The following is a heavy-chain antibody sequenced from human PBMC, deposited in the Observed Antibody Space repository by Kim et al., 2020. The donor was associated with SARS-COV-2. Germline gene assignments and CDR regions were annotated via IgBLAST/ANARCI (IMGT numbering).Heavy chain of an antibody. CDR1: GYTFTSYG. D-gene: IGHD3-10*01. Sequence: ASVKVSCKASGYTFTSYGISWVRQAPGQGLEWMGWISAYNGNTNYAQKLQGRVTMTTDTSTSTAYMELRSLRSDDTAVYYCARDGPFRWFGEKGDWFDPWGQGTLVTVSS. CDR3: ARDGPFRWFGEKGDWFDP. J-gene: IGHJ5*02. CDR2: ISAYNGNT. V-gene: IGHV1-18*01.